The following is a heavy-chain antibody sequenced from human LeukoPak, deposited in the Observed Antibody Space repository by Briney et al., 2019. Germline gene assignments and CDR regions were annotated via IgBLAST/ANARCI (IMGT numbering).Heavy chain of an antibody. CDR2: IIPILGIA. CDR1: GGTFSSYA. J-gene: IGHJ4*02. D-gene: IGHD3-22*01. V-gene: IGHV1-69*04. CDR3: ARSYYDSSGYLVIDY. Sequence: SVKVSCKASGGTFSSYAISWVRQAPGQGLEWVGRIIPILGIANYAQKFQGRVTITADKSTSTAYMELSSLRSGDTAVYYCARSYYDSSGYLVIDYWGQGTLVTVSS.